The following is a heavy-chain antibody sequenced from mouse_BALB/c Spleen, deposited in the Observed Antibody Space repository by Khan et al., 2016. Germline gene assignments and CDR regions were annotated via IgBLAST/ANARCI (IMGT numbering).Heavy chain of an antibody. CDR2: IDTSASYT. CDR1: GYTFTDYW. D-gene: IGHD2-14*01. Sequence: QVQLQQSGAELVMPGASVKMSCKASGYTFTDYWMHWVKQRPGQGLEWIGAIDTSASYTTYNQKFKGKATLTVDESSSTAYMQLSSLTSEDSAVYYCARGYDGRRYWYYDVWGAGTTVTVSS. J-gene: IGHJ1*01. CDR3: ARGYDGRRYWYYDV. V-gene: IGHV1-69*01.